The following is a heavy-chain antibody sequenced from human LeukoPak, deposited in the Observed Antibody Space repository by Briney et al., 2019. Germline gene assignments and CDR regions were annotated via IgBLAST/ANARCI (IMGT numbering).Heavy chain of an antibody. CDR2: IYYSGSA. CDR1: GGSLSSYY. Sequence: KPSETLSLTCTVSGGSLSSYYWSWIRQPPGKGLEWIGYIYYSGSADSNPSLKSRVTMSVDTSRNQFSLKLTSVTAADTAVYYCARHEPLGRGAWDYWGQGILVTVSS. D-gene: IGHD1-14*01. J-gene: IGHJ4*02. CDR3: ARHEPLGRGAWDY. V-gene: IGHV4-59*08.